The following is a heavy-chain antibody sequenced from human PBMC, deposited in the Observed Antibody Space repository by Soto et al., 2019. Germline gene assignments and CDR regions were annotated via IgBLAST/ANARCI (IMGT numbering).Heavy chain of an antibody. J-gene: IGHJ4*02. CDR3: ARFGGSLPPEFDY. Sequence: GGSLRLSCAASGFTFSSYGMHWVRQAPGKGLEWVAVIWYDGSNKYYADSVKGRFTISRDNSKNTLHLQMNSMSAEDTAVYYCARFGGSLPPEFDYWGQGTLVTVSS. V-gene: IGHV3-33*01. CDR1: GFTFSSYG. D-gene: IGHD3-10*01. CDR2: IWYDGSNK.